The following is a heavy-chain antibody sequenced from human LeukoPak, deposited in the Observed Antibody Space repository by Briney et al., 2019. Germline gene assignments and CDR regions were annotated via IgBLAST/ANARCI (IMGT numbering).Heavy chain of an antibody. V-gene: IGHV3-9*01. J-gene: IGHJ4*02. Sequence: GGSLRLSCAASGFTFDDYAMHWVRQAPGKGLEWVSGISWNSGSIGYADSVKGRFTISRDNAKNSLYLQMNSLRAEDTALYYCAKVERDFDWLSFSLDYWGQGTLVTVSS. CDR1: GFTFDDYA. CDR2: ISWNSGSI. CDR3: AKVERDFDWLSFSLDY. D-gene: IGHD3-9*01.